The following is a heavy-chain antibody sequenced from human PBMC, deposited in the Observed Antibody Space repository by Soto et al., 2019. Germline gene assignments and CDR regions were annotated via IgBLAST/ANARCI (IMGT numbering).Heavy chain of an antibody. CDR3: GRAQGGSGQGGWKDNHYGMGV. CDR2: IDGSGNV. J-gene: IGHJ6*02. CDR1: GGSIANHY. V-gene: IGHV4-4*07. D-gene: IGHD6-19*01. Sequence: PSATLYLTCTLSGGSIANHYWSWIPGPAWEVLEWIGRIDGSGNVNYNPTLNSRVGMSVDTSKSQSSLKLCSVPAADKAVYYRGRAQGGSGQGGWKDNHYGMGVWGQGTSVTAS.